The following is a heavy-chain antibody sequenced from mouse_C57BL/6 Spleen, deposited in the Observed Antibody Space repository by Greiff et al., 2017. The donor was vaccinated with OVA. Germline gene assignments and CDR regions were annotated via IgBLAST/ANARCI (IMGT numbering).Heavy chain of an antibody. CDR3: ARDSNYFDY. CDR2: ISSGGSYT. J-gene: IGHJ2*01. V-gene: IGHV5-6*01. Sequence: EVKLQESGGDLVKPGGSLKLSCAASGFTFSSYGMSWVRQTPDKRLEWVATISSGGSYTYYPDSVKGRFTISRDNAKNTLYLQMSSLKSEDTAMYYCARDSNYFDYWGQGTTLTVSS. CDR1: GFTFSSYG. D-gene: IGHD2-5*01.